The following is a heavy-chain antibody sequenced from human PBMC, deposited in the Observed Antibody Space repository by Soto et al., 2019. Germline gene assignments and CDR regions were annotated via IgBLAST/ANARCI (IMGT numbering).Heavy chain of an antibody. CDR2: ISYDGDNK. CDR3: ARERYCSSTRCYRRYYYYYGMDV. J-gene: IGHJ6*02. CDR1: GFTFSSDA. V-gene: IGHV3-30-3*01. D-gene: IGHD2-2*01. Sequence: QVQLVESGGGVVQPGRSLRLSCAASGFTFSSDAMHWVRQAPGKGLEWVAVISYDGDNKYYADSVKGRFTISRDNSKNTLDVQINSLRAEDTAVYHCARERYCSSTRCYRRYYYYYGMDVWGQGTTVTVSS.